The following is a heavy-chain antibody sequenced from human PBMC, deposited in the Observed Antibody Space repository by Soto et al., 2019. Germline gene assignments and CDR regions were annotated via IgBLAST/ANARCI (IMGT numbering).Heavy chain of an antibody. J-gene: IGHJ3*02. Sequence: QVQLQESGPGLVKPSGTLSLTCAVSGGSISSSNWWSWVRQPPGKGLEWIGEIYHSGSTNYNPSLKSRVTISVDKSKNQFSLKLSSVTAADTAVYYCARINQYYYDCSGYYYPTSAFDIWGQGTMVTVSS. CDR3: ARINQYYYDCSGYYYPTSAFDI. CDR2: IYHSGST. V-gene: IGHV4-4*02. D-gene: IGHD3-22*01. CDR1: GGSISSSNW.